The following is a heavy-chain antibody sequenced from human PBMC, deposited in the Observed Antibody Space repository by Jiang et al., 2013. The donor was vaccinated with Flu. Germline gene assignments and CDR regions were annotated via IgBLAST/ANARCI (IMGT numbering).Heavy chain of an antibody. CDR1: GFTFSSYA. D-gene: IGHD6-19*01. Sequence: EVQLVESGGGLVQPGGPVRLSCAASGFTFSSYAMSWVRQAPGKGLEWVSAISGSGGSTYYADSVKGRFTISRDNSKNTLYLQMNSLRAEDTAVYYCAKTRTRYSSGWYEGFDYWGQEPWSPSPQ. V-gene: IGHV3-23*04. CDR3: AKTRTRYSSGWYEGFDY. CDR2: ISGSGGST. J-gene: IGHJ4*01.